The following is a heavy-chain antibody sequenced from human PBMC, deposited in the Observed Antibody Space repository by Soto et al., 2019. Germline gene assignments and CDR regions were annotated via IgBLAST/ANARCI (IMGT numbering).Heavy chain of an antibody. J-gene: IGHJ4*02. CDR3: SRAMYGKETFDY. D-gene: IGHD2-8*01. Sequence: LSETLSLTCTVSGGSISGYYWNWIRQPPGKGLEWIGCVYYSGSTNYNPSLKSRVTISVDTSKNQFSLKLSSVTAADTAIYYCSRAMYGKETFDYWGQGTLVTVSS. V-gene: IGHV4-59*01. CDR2: VYYSGST. CDR1: GGSISGYY.